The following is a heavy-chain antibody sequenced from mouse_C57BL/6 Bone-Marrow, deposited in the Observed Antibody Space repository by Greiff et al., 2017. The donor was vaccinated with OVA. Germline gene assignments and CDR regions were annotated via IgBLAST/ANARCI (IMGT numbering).Heavy chain of an antibody. D-gene: IGHD2-2*01. CDR2: IYPGSGNI. CDR1: GYTFTDYY. Sequence: VKLQESGAELVRPGASVKLSCKASGYTFTDYYISWVKQRPGQGLEWIARIYPGSGNIYYNEKFKGKATLTADKSSSTAYIQLSSLTSDDSAVYFCARSEGLRYYFDYWGQGTTLTVSS. J-gene: IGHJ2*01. V-gene: IGHV1-76*01. CDR3: ARSEGLRYYFDY.